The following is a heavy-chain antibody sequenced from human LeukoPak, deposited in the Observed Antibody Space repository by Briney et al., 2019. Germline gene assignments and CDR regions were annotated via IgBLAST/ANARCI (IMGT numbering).Heavy chain of an antibody. CDR2: ISYDGSNK. D-gene: IGHD2-21*02. Sequence: PGRSLRLSCAASGFTFSSYGMHWVRQAPGKGLEWVAVISYDGSNKYYADSVKGRFTISRDNSKNTLYLQMNSLRAEDTAVYYCAKGELAYCGGDCSLDTLFDYWGQGTLVTVSS. V-gene: IGHV3-30*18. CDR3: AKGELAYCGGDCSLDTLFDY. J-gene: IGHJ4*02. CDR1: GFTFSSYG.